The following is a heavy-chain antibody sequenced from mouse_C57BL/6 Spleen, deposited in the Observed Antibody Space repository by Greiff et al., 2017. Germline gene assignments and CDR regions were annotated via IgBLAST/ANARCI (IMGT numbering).Heavy chain of an antibody. V-gene: IGHV1-80*01. Sequence: QVQLQQSGAELVKPGASVKISCKASGYAFSSYWMNWVKQRPGKGLEWIGQIYPGDGDTNYNGKFKGKATLTADKYSSTAYMQRSSLTSEDAAVYFCARGPLTPFDYWGQGTTLTVSS. CDR3: ARGPLTPFDY. CDR1: GYAFSSYW. J-gene: IGHJ2*01. CDR2: IYPGDGDT.